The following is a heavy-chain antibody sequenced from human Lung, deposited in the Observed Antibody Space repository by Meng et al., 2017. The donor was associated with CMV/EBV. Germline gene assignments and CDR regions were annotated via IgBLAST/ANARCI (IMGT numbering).Heavy chain of an antibody. CDR2: IIPILGIA. CDR1: GGTFSSYA. V-gene: IGHV1-69*10. J-gene: IGHJ4*03. Sequence: SVKVSCKASGGTFSSYAISWVRQAPGQGLEWMGGIIPILGIANYAQKFQGRVTITADKSTSTAYMELSSLRSEDTAVYYCARGTGYCSSTSCWGPDDPSYYFDYWGQRTLVTVSS. D-gene: IGHD2-2*01. CDR3: ARGTGYCSSTSCWGPDDPSYYFDY.